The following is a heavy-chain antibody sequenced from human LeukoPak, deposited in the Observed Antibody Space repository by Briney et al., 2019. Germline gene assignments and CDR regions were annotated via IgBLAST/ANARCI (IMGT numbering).Heavy chain of an antibody. Sequence: SETLSLTCAVYGGAFSGDSWSWIRQPPGKGLEWIGEISYSGDTNYSPALESRVTMSVDTSKNQFSLNLRSVTASYTAVYYCARGQWLDPHWGQGTLVTVSS. CDR1: GGAFSGDS. V-gene: IGHV4-34*01. CDR3: ARGQWLDPH. D-gene: IGHD6-19*01. J-gene: IGHJ4*02. CDR2: ISYSGDT.